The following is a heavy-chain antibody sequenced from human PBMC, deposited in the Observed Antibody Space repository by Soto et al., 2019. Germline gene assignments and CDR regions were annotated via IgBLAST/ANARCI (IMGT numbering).Heavy chain of an antibody. CDR3: AITSVADASFDY. CDR1: GFIFSNNG. V-gene: IGHV3-30*03. CDR2: ISYDGGET. J-gene: IGHJ4*02. D-gene: IGHD5-12*01. Sequence: QVQLVESGGGVVHPGRSLSLSCAGSGFIFSNNGMHWVRQAPGKGLERVAFISYDGGETLYADSVKGRFTISRDNSESTLFLHMNRLKKEDTAVYYCAITSVADASFDYWGQGTLVTVSS.